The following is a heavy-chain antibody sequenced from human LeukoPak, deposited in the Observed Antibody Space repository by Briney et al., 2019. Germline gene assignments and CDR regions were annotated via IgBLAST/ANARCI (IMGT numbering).Heavy chain of an antibody. CDR3: AREPKLGTTPDY. J-gene: IGHJ4*02. CDR1: GGSISSYY. D-gene: IGHD1-1*01. CDR2: IYYSGST. Sequence: PSETLSLTCTVSGGSISSYYWSWIRQPPGKGLEWIGYIYYSGSTNYNPSLKSRVTISVDTSKNQFSLKLSSVTAADTAVYYCAREPKLGTTPDYWFQATLVNVLS. V-gene: IGHV4-59*01.